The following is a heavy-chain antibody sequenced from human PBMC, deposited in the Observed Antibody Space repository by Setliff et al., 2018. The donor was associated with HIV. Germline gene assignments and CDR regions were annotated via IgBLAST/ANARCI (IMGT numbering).Heavy chain of an antibody. CDR1: GYTFTSYG. CDR2: ISAYNGNT. Sequence: ASVKVSCKASGYTFTSYGISWVRQAPGQGLEWMGWISAYNGNTNYAQKLQGRVTMTTDTSTDTAYMELSSLRSEDTAVYYCAGAGAWQRNALDIWGQGTMVTVSS. J-gene: IGHJ3*02. CDR3: AGAGAWQRNALDI. V-gene: IGHV1-18*01. D-gene: IGHD5-12*01.